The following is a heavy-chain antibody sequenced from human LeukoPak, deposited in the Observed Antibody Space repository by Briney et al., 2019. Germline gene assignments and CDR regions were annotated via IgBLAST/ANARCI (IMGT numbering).Heavy chain of an antibody. CDR1: GYTFTGYY. V-gene: IGHV1-2*02. Sequence: PGASVKVSCKASGYTFTGYYMHWVRQAPGQGLEWMGWINPNSGGTNYAQKFQGRVTMTRDTSISTAYMELRSLRSEDTAMYYCARAFNSIQPLDYWGQGTLVTVSS. J-gene: IGHJ4*02. CDR3: ARAFNSIQPLDY. CDR2: INPNSGGT. D-gene: IGHD4-11*01.